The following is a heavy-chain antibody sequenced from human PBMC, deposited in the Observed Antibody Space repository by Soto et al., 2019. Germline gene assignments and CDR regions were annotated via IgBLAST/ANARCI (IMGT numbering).Heavy chain of an antibody. V-gene: IGHV5-51*01. J-gene: IGHJ3*01. CDR2: IYPGDSDT. Sequence: ESLKISCKGSGYSFSTNWIGWVRQMPGKGLEWMGIIYPGDSDTRYSPSFQGQVTISADKSITTAYLQWSSLKASDTAMYYCARHRVGADAFDVWGQGTMVTVSS. CDR1: GYSFSTNW. D-gene: IGHD1-26*01. CDR3: ARHRVGADAFDV.